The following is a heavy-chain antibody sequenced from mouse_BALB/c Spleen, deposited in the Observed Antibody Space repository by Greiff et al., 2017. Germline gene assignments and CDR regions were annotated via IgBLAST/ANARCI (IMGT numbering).Heavy chain of an antibody. J-gene: IGHJ3*01. Sequence: VQLQQSGPELVKPGASVKISFKASGYAFSSSWMNWVKQRPGQGLEWIGRIYPGDGDTNYNGKFKGKATLTADKSSSTAYMQLSSLTSVDSAVYFCARSTTATDFGFAYWGQGTLVTVSA. CDR1: GYAFSSSW. CDR2: IYPGDGDT. CDR3: ARSTTATDFGFAY. D-gene: IGHD1-2*01. V-gene: IGHV1-82*01.